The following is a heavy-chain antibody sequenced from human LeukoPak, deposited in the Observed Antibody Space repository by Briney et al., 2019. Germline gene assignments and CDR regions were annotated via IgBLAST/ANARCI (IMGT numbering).Heavy chain of an antibody. CDR1: GYSFTNFW. Sequence: GESLKISCKGSGYSFTNFWIGWVRQMPGKGLEWMGIIYPGDSDARYSPSFQGQVTISADKSISTAYLQWSSLKASDTAIYYCARLLGGEDDDAFDIWGQGTMITVSS. CDR3: ARLLGGEDDDAFDI. V-gene: IGHV5-51*01. CDR2: IYPGDSDA. J-gene: IGHJ3*02. D-gene: IGHD2-15*01.